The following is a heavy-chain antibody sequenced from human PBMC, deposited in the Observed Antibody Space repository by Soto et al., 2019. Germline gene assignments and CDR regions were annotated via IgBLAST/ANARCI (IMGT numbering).Heavy chain of an antibody. J-gene: IGHJ6*02. CDR1: GFTFIYYY. CDR3: ARARRGVGVLYGMDV. D-gene: IGHD1-26*01. CDR2: ISSSGSTI. Sequence: LRLSCAASGFTFIYYYMSWIRQAPGKGLEWVSYISSSGSTIYYADSVKGRFTISRDNAKNSLYLQMNSLRAEDTAVYYCARARRGVGVLYGMDVWGQGTTVTVSS. V-gene: IGHV3-11*01.